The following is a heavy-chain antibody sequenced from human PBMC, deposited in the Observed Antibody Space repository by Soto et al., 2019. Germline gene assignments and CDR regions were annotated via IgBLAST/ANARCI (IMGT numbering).Heavy chain of an antibody. CDR1: GGSMSSSTYF. J-gene: IGHJ6*02. V-gene: IGHV4-39*01. CDR2: IYHSGST. Sequence: SETLSLTCTVSGGSMSSSTYFWGWIRQPPGKALEWIGIIYHSGSTYYNPSLKSRVIISVDTSKIQFSLKLSSVTAADTAVYYCRRSSRYSTDVWGQGTTVTVS. CDR3: RRSSRYSTDV. D-gene: IGHD6-13*01.